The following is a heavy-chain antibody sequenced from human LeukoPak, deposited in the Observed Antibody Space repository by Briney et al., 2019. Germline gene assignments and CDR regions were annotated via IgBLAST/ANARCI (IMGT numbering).Heavy chain of an antibody. CDR3: ARDGYCSGGSCYDYYYMDV. Sequence: ASVKVSCKASGYTFTGYYMHWVRQAPGQGLEWMGWINPNSGGTNYAQKFQGRVTMTRDTSISTAYMELSRLRSDDTAVYHCARDGYCSGGSCYDYYYMDVWGKGTTVTVSS. J-gene: IGHJ6*03. CDR2: INPNSGGT. CDR1: GYTFTGYY. D-gene: IGHD2-15*01. V-gene: IGHV1-2*02.